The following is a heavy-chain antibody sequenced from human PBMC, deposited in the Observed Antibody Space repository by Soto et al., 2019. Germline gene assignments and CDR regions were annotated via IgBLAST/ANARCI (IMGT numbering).Heavy chain of an antibody. D-gene: IGHD3-3*01. J-gene: IGHJ6*02. CDR1: GGTFSSYA. V-gene: IGHV1-69*13. CDR2: IIPIFGTA. CDR3: ARVGVEYYGMDV. Sequence: EASVKVSCKASGGTFSSYAISWVRQAPGQGLEWMGGIIPIFGTANYAQKFQGRVTITADESTSTAYMELSSLRSEDTAVYYCARVGVEYYGMDVWGQGTTVTVSS.